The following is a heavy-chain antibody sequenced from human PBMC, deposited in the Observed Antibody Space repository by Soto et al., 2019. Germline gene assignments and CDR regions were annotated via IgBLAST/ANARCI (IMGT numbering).Heavy chain of an antibody. J-gene: IGHJ6*02. CDR3: ARESGSDYNQPYYYYGMDV. D-gene: IGHD1-26*01. V-gene: IGHV1-46*01. CDR1: GYTFTSYY. Sequence: QVQLVQSGAEVKKPGASVKVSCKASGYTFTSYYMHWVRQAPGQGLEWMGIINPSGGSTSYAQKFQGRVTMTRDTSTSTVYKELSSLRSEDTAVYDCARESGSDYNQPYYYYGMDVWGQGTTVTVSS. CDR2: INPSGGST.